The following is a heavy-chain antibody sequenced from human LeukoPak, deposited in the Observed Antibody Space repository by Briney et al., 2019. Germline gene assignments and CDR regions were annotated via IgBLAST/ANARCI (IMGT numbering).Heavy chain of an antibody. CDR2: ISNNGGYT. J-gene: IGHJ4*02. V-gene: IGHV3-23*01. CDR3: ASGWATPFAY. D-gene: IGHD3-16*01. Sequence: GGSLRLSCAASGFTFSSSAMSWVRQAPGKGLEWVSAISNNGGYTYYADSVQGRFTISRDNSKSTLCLQMNSLRAEDTAVYYCASGWATPFAYWGQGTLVTVSS. CDR1: GFTFSSSA.